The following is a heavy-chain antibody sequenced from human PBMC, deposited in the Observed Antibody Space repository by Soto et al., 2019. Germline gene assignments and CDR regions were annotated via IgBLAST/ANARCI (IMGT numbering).Heavy chain of an antibody. D-gene: IGHD2-2*01. J-gene: IGHJ5*02. V-gene: IGHV1-18*01. CDR1: GYTFTSYG. CDR3: ARDPGYCSSTSCQPSGWFDP. CDR2: ISAYNGNT. Sequence: ASVKVSCKASGYTFTSYGIHWVRQAPGQGLEWMGWISAYNGNTNYAQKLQGRVTMTTDTSTSTAYMELRSLRSNDTAVYYCARDPGYCSSTSCQPSGWFDPWGQGTLVTVSS.